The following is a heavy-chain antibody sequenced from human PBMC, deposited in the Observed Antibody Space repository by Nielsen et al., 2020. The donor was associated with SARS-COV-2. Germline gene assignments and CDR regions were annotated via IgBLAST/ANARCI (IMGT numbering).Heavy chain of an antibody. CDR2: IKPDGSEK. V-gene: IGHV3-7*01. J-gene: IGHJ4*02. Sequence: GESLKISCAASGFTFSSLWMSWVRQVPGKGLEWVADIKPDGSEKVYVDSVKGRFTISRDNAKNSMSLQMNSLRAEDTAVYYCARAGKVVTDVFVLWGQGTLVTVSS. CDR3: ARAGKVVTDVFVL. D-gene: IGHD2-2*01. CDR1: GFTFSSLW.